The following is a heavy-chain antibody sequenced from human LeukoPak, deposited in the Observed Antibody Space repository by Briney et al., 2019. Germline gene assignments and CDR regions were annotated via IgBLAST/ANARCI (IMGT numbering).Heavy chain of an antibody. CDR1: GFTISSNY. Sequence: PGGSLRLSCAASGFTISSNYMSWVRQAPGKGLEWVSVIYSGGSTYYADSVKGRFTISRDNSKNTLYLQMNSLRAEDTAVYYCARDGKMVVPAAIGSYYYYYMDVWGKGTTVTVSS. J-gene: IGHJ6*03. V-gene: IGHV3-53*01. D-gene: IGHD2-2*01. CDR3: ARDGKMVVPAAIGSYYYYYMDV. CDR2: IYSGGST.